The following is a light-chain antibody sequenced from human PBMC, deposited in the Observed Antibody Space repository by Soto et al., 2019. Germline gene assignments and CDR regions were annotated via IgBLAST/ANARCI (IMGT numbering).Light chain of an antibody. CDR2: EGS. CDR1: SSDVGSYNL. Sequence: QSALTHPASVSGSPGQSITISCTGTSSDVGSYNLVSWYQQHPGKAPKLMIYEGSKRPSGVSNRSSGSKSGNTASLIISGLQAEDEADYYCCSYAGSSTFFYVLGTGTKSPS. CDR3: CSYAGSSTFFYV. J-gene: IGLJ1*01. V-gene: IGLV2-23*03.